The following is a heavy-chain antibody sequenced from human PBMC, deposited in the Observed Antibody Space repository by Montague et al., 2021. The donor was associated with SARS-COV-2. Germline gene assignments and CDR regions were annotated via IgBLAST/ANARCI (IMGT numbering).Heavy chain of an antibody. Sequence: SETLSLTCTVSGGSISTYYWSWIRQPPGRGLEWIGYIYHSGGTDYSPSLKSRVTIPLDTSKNQFSLKVTSVTAADTAVYYCARGGGYYNYGLDVWGQGTTVTVSS. D-gene: IGHD3-22*01. V-gene: IGHV4-59*01. CDR2: IYHSGGT. CDR3: ARGGGYYNYGLDV. J-gene: IGHJ6*02. CDR1: GGSISTYY.